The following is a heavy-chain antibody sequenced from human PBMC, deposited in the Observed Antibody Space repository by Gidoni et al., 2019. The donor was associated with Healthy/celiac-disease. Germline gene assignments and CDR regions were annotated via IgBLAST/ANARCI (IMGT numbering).Heavy chain of an antibody. CDR2: IYYSGST. V-gene: IGHV4-39*01. Sequence: QLQLQESGPGLVKPSETLSLTCTVSVRPISRRSYYWGWIRQPPGKGLEWIGSIYYSGSTYYNPSLKSRVTISVDTSKNQCSRKLSSVTAADTAVYYCARLVATTLLKYGMDVWGQGTTVTVSS. CDR3: ARLVATTLLKYGMDV. CDR1: VRPISRRSYY. J-gene: IGHJ6*02. D-gene: IGHD4-17*01.